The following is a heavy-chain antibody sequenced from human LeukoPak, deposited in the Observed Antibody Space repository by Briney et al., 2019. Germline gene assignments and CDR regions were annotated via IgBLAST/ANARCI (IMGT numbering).Heavy chain of an antibody. CDR1: GYTFTGYY. D-gene: IGHD3-10*01. V-gene: IGHV1-2*02. J-gene: IGHJ3*02. CDR3: ARAHNMVRGAGNAFDI. Sequence: ASVKVSCKASGYTFTGYYMHWVRQAPGQGLEWMGWINPNSGGTNYAQKFQGRVTMTRDTSISTAYMELSRLRSDDTAVYYCARAHNMVRGAGNAFDIWGQETMVTVSS. CDR2: INPNSGGT.